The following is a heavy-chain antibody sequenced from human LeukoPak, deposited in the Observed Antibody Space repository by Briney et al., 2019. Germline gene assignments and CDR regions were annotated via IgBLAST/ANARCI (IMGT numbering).Heavy chain of an antibody. CDR1: GYTLTELS. CDR3: ASSGGMASGYYYYMGV. D-gene: IGHD6-13*01. CDR2: FDPEDGET. J-gene: IGHJ6*03. Sequence: ASVKVSCKVSGYTLTELSMHWLRQAPGKGLEWMGGFDPEDGETIYAQKFQGRVTMTRNTSISTAYMELSSLRSEDTAVYYCASSGGMASGYYYYMGVWGKGTTVTVSS. V-gene: IGHV1-24*01.